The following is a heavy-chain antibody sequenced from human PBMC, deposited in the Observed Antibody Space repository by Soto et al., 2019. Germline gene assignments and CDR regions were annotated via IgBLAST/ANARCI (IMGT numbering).Heavy chain of an antibody. CDR2: IGSTRTNI. V-gene: IGHV3-48*02. J-gene: IGHJ4*02. CDR3: AREGFSSSMGY. Sequence: GGSLRLSCAASGFTFSNYAMSWVRQAPGKGLEWVSYIGSTRTNIYYADSVKGRFTISRDNAKNSLYLQMSGLRDEDTAVYYCAREGFSSSMGYWGQGTLVTVSS. CDR1: GFTFSNYA. D-gene: IGHD6-6*01.